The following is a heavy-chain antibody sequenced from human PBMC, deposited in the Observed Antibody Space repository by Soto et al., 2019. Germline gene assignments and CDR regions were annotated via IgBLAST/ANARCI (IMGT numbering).Heavy chain of an antibody. V-gene: IGHV3-23*01. CDR3: AAPRDEYGSGISWFTYGMDV. D-gene: IGHD3-10*01. Sequence: GGSLRLSCLASGFTFSDYAMTWVRHVPGRGLEWVSSLNGAGGSTYYADSVRGRFTISRDNSQNTLFLQLNRLTVDDTAIYYCAAPRDEYGSGISWFTYGMDVWGQGTTVTVSS. CDR2: LNGAGGST. J-gene: IGHJ6*02. CDR1: GFTFSDYA.